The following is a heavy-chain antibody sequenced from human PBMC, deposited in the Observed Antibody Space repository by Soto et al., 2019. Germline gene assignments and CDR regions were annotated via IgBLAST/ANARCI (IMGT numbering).Heavy chain of an antibody. D-gene: IGHD7-27*01. V-gene: IGHV1-18*01. J-gene: IGHJ6*02. CDR2: INGDNGDT. CDR3: ARHGGDYNAYTGVHNSYGMNV. Sequence: VQLVQSGAEVKQPGASVKVSCKASGYTFTNYGVTWVRQAPGQGLEWMGWINGDNGDTHYAQNVQGKATMTTDKPTRTDYMELRRRKSADTAVYYCARHGGDYNAYTGVHNSYGMNVWGQGTTITVSS. CDR1: GYTFTNYG.